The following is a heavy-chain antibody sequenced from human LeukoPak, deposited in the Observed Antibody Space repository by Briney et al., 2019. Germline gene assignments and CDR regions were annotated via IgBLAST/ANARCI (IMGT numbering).Heavy chain of an antibody. Sequence: GGSLRLSCAASGTTLSTYVMNWVRQAPGKGLEWVSGISSAGSTYYADSVKGRFTISSDNAKNSLYLQMNSLRAEDTAVYYCARDTRDGYICMDVWGQGTTVTVSS. CDR1: GTTLSTYV. V-gene: IGHV3-23*01. J-gene: IGHJ6*02. CDR2: ISSAGST. D-gene: IGHD5-24*01. CDR3: ARDTRDGYICMDV.